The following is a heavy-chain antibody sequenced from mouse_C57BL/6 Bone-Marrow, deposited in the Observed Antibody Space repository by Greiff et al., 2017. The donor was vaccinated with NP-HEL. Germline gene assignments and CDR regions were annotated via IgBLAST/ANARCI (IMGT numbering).Heavy chain of an antibody. CDR1: GFSFNTYA. V-gene: IGHV10-1*01. D-gene: IGHD2-2*01. J-gene: IGHJ4*01. CDR2: IRSKSNNYAT. CDR3: GRHRGYPLAMDY. Sequence: EAGGGLVQPKGSLKLSCAASGFSFNTYAMNWVRQAPGKGLEWVARIRSKSNNYATYYADSVKDRFTISRDDSESMLYLQMNNLKTEDTDMYYCGRHRGYPLAMDYWGQGTSVTVSS.